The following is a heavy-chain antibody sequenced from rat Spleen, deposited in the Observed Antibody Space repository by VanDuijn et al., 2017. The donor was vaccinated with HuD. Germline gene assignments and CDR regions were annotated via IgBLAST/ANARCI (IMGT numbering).Heavy chain of an antibody. CDR2: ITNTGGST. D-gene: IGHD1-4*01. Sequence: EVRLVESGGDLVRPGRSLKLSCVASGFTFNNYWMTWIRQAPGKGLEWVASITNTGGSTYYPDSVKGRFTISRDNAKSTLYLQMNSLRSEDTATYYCTRDLTRGFGVMDAWGQGASVTVSS. CDR1: GFTFNNYW. J-gene: IGHJ4*01. V-gene: IGHV5-31*01. CDR3: TRDLTRGFGVMDA.